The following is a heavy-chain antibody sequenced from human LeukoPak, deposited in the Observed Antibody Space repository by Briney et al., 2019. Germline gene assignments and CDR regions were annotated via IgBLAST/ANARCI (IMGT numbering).Heavy chain of an antibody. J-gene: IGHJ4*02. CDR3: ARETWKPYDY. Sequence: PGGSLRLSCAASGFTFSSYSMSWVRQAPGKGLEWVAGIREDGNAKYYADSVKGRFTISRDNAKSLLYLQMSSLRAEDTAVYYCARETWKPYDYWGQGTLVTVSS. CDR2: IREDGNAK. D-gene: IGHD1-1*01. V-gene: IGHV3-7*01. CDR1: GFTFSSYS.